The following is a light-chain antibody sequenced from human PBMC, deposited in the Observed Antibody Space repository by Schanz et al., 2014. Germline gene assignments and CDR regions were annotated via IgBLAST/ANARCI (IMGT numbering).Light chain of an antibody. CDR2: ANS. Sequence: QSVLTQPPSVSGAPGQRVTISCTESSSNIGAGFDVHWYQQLPGTAPKLLIYANSNRPSEVPARFSGSKSGTSASLAITGLQAEDEADYYCQSYDSSLSSYVFGTGTKLTVL. CDR3: QSYDSSLSSYV. CDR1: SSNIGAGFD. J-gene: IGLJ1*01. V-gene: IGLV1-40*01.